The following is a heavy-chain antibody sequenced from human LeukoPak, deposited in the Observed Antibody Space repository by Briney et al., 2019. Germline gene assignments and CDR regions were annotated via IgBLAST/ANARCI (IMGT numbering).Heavy chain of an antibody. D-gene: IGHD6-13*01. CDR2: IRSKAYGGTT. V-gene: IGHV3-49*04. CDR3: ATPPDADSSWYAKGFDY. Sequence: GGSLRLSCTASGFTFGDYAMSWVRQAPGKGLEWAGFIRSKAYGGTTEYAASVKGRFTISRDDSKSIAYLQMNSLKTEDTAVYYCATPPDADSSWYAKGFDYWGQGTLVTVSS. CDR1: GFTFGDYA. J-gene: IGHJ4*02.